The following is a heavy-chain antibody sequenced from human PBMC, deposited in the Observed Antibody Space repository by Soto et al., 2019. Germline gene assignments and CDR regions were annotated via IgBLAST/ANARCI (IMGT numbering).Heavy chain of an antibody. CDR3: ARPYTVAGSSYWCFEL. J-gene: IGHJ2*01. D-gene: IGHD3-16*01. Sequence: EVQLVESGGGLVQPGGSLRLSCAASGFTFGPYWMTWVRQAPGKGLEWVAKIKPDGSEKYYVDSVKGRFTISRDNTKTSLYLQMNSLRAEDTAVYYCARPYTVAGSSYWCFELWGRGTLVTVSS. CDR2: IKPDGSEK. V-gene: IGHV3-7*01. CDR1: GFTFGPYW.